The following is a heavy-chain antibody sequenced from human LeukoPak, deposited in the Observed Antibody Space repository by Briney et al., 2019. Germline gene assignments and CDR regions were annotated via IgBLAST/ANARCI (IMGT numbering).Heavy chain of an antibody. J-gene: IGHJ3*02. D-gene: IGHD3-3*02. CDR3: ARDYILPLETDNGDGFAI. CDR1: GYTFTSYG. CDR2: ISAYNGNT. V-gene: IGHV1-18*01. Sequence: ASVKVSCKASGYTFTSYGISWVRQAPGQGLEWMGWISAYNGNTNYAQKLQGRVTMTTDTSTSTAYVELRSLRSDDTAVYFCARDYILPLETDNGDGFAIWGQGTVVSVSS.